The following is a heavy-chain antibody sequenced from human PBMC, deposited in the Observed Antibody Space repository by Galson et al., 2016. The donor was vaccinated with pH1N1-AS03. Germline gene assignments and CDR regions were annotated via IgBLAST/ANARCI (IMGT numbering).Heavy chain of an antibody. D-gene: IGHD2-2*01. CDR1: GYTFNTYD. CDR2: VSPNSGKT. Sequence: SVKVSCKGSGYTFNTYDINWVRQAPGQGLEWMGWVSPNSGKTGYAQGFQDRVAMTTDTSIRTAYMELRRLKPNDTAVYHCARGFFTTSWRLEPWGQGTLVTVSS. CDR3: ARGFFTTSWRLEP. V-gene: IGHV1-8*01. J-gene: IGHJ5*02.